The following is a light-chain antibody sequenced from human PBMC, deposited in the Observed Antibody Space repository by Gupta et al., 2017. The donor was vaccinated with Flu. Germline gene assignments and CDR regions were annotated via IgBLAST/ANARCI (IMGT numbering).Light chain of an antibody. Sequence: SGTISCTGTSGGVGGYTYVSWYHQHPGKDPKLKIYEVSRWPSGVPDRFSASKSGATASLTVSGLQAEDEADYYCGSYADGRYVFGSGTKVTVL. J-gene: IGLJ1*01. V-gene: IGLV2-8*01. CDR1: SGGVGGYTY. CDR2: EVS. CDR3: GSYADGRYV.